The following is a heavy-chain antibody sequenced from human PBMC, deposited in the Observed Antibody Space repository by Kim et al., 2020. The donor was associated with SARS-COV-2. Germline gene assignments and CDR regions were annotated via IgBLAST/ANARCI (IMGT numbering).Heavy chain of an antibody. CDR3: AXEDIVVP. Sequence: ASVKVSCKASGYTFTSYGISWVRQAPGQGLEWMGWISAYNGNTNYAQKXXGTXXIPTXXSTSXAYMELXSLRSDDTAVXXCAXEDIVVPWGQGTLVXVSS. CDR1: GYTFTSYG. V-gene: IGHV1-18*04. CDR2: ISAYNGNT. D-gene: IGHD2-15*01. J-gene: IGHJ5*02.